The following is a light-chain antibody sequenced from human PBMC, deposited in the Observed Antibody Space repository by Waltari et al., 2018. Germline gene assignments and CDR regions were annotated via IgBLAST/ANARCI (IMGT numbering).Light chain of an antibody. Sequence: AIRMTQSPSSLSASTGDRVTITCRASQGISSYLAWYQQKPGKAPKLLIYAASTLQSGVPSRFSGSGSGTDFTLTISCLQSEDSAVYYCLEYNNWPMFTFGQGTKLEIK. CDR1: QGISSY. CDR3: LEYNNWPMFT. CDR2: AAS. J-gene: IGKJ2*01. V-gene: IGKV1-8*01.